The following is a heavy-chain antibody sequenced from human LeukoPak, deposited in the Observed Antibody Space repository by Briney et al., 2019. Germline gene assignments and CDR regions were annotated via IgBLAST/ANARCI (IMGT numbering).Heavy chain of an antibody. CDR1: GFTFTTCA. Sequence: GGSLRLSCAASGFTFTTCAMNWVRQAPGKGLEWVSTIGETGGVTYYADSVKGRFTISGDNSKNTLYLQMNSLRAEDTAVYYCAKDPQPAPMGAYFDFWGQGTLVTVSS. CDR2: IGETGGVT. J-gene: IGHJ4*02. CDR3: AKDPQPAPMGAYFDF. V-gene: IGHV3-23*01. D-gene: IGHD2-2*01.